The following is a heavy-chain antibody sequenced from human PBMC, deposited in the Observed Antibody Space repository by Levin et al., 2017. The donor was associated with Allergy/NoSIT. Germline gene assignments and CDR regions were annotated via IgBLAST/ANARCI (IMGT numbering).Heavy chain of an antibody. CDR1: GGSISSSSYY. CDR3: ARRVNTGTTVLYYYDGMDV. CDR2: IYYSGST. V-gene: IGHV4-39*01. D-gene: IGHD1-7*01. J-gene: IGHJ6*02. Sequence: SETLSLTCTVSGGSISSSSYYWGWIRQPPGKGLEWIGSIYYSGSTYYNPSLKSRVTISVDTSKNQFSLKLSSVTAADTAVYYCARRVNTGTTVLYYYDGMDVWGQGTTVTVSS.